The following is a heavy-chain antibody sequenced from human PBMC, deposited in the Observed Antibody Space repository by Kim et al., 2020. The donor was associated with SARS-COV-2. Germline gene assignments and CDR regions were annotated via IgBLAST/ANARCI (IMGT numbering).Heavy chain of an antibody. J-gene: IGHJ4*02. CDR2: ISWNSGSI. V-gene: IGHV3-9*01. D-gene: IGHD3-16*01. CDR3: AKDKGESPRSYFDY. Sequence: GGSLRLSCAASGFTFDDYAMHWVRQAPGKGLEWVSGISWNSGSIGYADSVKGRFTISRDNAKNSLYLQMNSLRAEDTALYYCAKDKGESPRSYFDYWGQG. CDR1: GFTFDDYA.